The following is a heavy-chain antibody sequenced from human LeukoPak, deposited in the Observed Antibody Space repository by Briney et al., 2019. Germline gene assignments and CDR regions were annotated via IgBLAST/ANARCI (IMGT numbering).Heavy chain of an antibody. J-gene: IGHJ4*02. D-gene: IGHD3-3*01. CDR3: ARGPLAITIFGVTTGDFDH. CDR1: GGSFSGYY. Sequence: SETLSLTCAVYGGSFSGYYWSWIRQPPGKGLEWIGEINHSGSTNYNPSLKSRVTISVDTSKNQFSLKLSSVTAADTAVYYCARGPLAITIFGVTTGDFDHWGQGTLVTVSS. CDR2: INHSGST. V-gene: IGHV4-34*01.